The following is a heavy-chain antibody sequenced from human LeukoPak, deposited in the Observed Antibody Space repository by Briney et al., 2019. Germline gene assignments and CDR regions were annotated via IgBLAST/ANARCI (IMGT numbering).Heavy chain of an antibody. Sequence: SETLSLTCTVSTGSISSSSYYWGWIRQPPGKGLEWIGSIYYSGSTYYNPSLKSRVTMSVDTSKNQFSLMLSSVTAADTAVYYCARGRSLYFDYWGQGTLVTVSS. J-gene: IGHJ4*02. CDR2: IYYSGST. CDR1: TGSISSSSYY. V-gene: IGHV4-39*07. CDR3: ARGRSLYFDY.